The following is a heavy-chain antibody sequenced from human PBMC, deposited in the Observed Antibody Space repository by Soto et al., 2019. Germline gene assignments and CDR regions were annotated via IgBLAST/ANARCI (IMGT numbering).Heavy chain of an antibody. Sequence: PSETLSLTCAVYGGSFSAYHWSWVRQHPGKGLEWIGEIIHSESTKYNPSLKSRVTISVDTSKNQFSLNLHPVTAADTAVYYCARQRPTDGRWEFAHYYGMDVWGQGTPVTVSS. D-gene: IGHD1-26*01. CDR3: ARQRPTDGRWEFAHYYGMDV. V-gene: IGHV4-34*12. CDR2: IIHSEST. CDR1: GGSFSAYH. J-gene: IGHJ6*02.